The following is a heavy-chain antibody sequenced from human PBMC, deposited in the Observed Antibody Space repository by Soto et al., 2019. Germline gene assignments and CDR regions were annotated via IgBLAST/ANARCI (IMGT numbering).Heavy chain of an antibody. CDR2: VYPGDSDT. CDR3: ARLSGCRNGVCYKFDY. V-gene: IGHV5-51*01. J-gene: IGHJ4*02. D-gene: IGHD2-8*01. Sequence: GESLKISCQGSGYSFTSYWIAWVRQMPGKGREWMGIVYPGDSDTRYSPSFQGQVTISADKSISTAYLQWSSLKASDTAMYYCARLSGCRNGVCYKFDYWGQGTLVTVAS. CDR1: GYSFTSYW.